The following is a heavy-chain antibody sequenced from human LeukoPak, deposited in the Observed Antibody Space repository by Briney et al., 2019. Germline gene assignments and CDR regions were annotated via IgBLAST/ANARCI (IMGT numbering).Heavy chain of an antibody. CDR1: GGSFSGYY. CDR2: INHSGST. J-gene: IGHJ6*03. D-gene: IGHD6-19*01. Sequence: PSETLSLTCAVYGGSFSGYYWSWIRQPPGKGLEWIGEINHSGSTNYNPSLKSRVTISLDTSKNQFSLKLSSVTAADTAVYYCARHVAGYSSGWYYYYMDVWGKGTTVTVSS. CDR3: ARHVAGYSSGWYYYYMDV. V-gene: IGHV4-34*01.